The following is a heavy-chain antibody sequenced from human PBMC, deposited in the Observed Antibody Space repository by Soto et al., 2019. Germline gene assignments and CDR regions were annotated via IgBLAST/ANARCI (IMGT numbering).Heavy chain of an antibody. V-gene: IGHV3-30-3*01. J-gene: IGHJ4*02. CDR2: MSSDGTNE. CDR1: RFTFTTYA. CDR3: ARCGYISASYCYFDF. D-gene: IGHD6-19*01. Sequence: GGSLRLSCAASRFTFTTYAMNWVRQAPGKGLEWVALMSSDGTNEHYADSVRGRFTVSRENSRNTLFLQMNNLRTDDTAVYYCARCGYISASYCYFDFWGLGTLVTVSS.